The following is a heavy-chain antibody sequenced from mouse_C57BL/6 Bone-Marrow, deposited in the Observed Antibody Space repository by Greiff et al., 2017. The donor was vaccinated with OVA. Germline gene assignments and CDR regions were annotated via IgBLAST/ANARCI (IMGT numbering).Heavy chain of an antibody. J-gene: IGHJ4*01. D-gene: IGHD2-5*01. CDR1: GYTFTSYW. CDR3: ARSGSYYSNYGGVAMDY. CDR2: IHPNSGST. V-gene: IGHV1-64*01. Sequence: QVQLKESGAELVKPGASVKLSCKASGYTFTSYWMHWVKQRPGQGLEWIGMIHPNSGSTNYNEKFKSKATLTVAKSSSTAYMQLSSLTSEDSAVYYCARSGSYYSNYGGVAMDYWGQGTSVTVSA.